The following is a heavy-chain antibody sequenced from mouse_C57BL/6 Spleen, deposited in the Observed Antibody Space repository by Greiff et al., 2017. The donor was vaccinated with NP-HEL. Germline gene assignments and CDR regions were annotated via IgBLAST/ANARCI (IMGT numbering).Heavy chain of an antibody. CDR3: ARGRYDYGGAMDY. CDR2: TFYSGIT. J-gene: IGHJ4*01. Sequence: EVQGVESGPSLVRPSQTLSLTCTVTGFSINSDCYWIWIRQFPGNKLEYIGYTFYSGITYYNPSLESRTYITRDTSKNQFSLKLSSVTTEDTATYYCARGRYDYGGAMDYWGQGTSVTVSS. CDR1: GFSINSDCY. V-gene: IGHV3-3*01. D-gene: IGHD2-4*01.